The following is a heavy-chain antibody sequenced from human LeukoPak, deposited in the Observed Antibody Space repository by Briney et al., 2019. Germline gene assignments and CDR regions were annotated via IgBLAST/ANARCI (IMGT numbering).Heavy chain of an antibody. CDR2: INPNGGGT. J-gene: IGHJ2*01. V-gene: IGHV1-2*02. CDR3: ARSSNWAQGYFDL. CDR1: GYIFTVYY. D-gene: IGHD1-1*01. Sequence: ASLTVSCKHSGYIFTVYYMHWVRQAPGQGLEWLVWINPNGGGTNYAQKFQGRVTMTRDMSISTAYMDLSRLRSDDTPVYYCARSSNWAQGYFDLWGRGTLVTVSS.